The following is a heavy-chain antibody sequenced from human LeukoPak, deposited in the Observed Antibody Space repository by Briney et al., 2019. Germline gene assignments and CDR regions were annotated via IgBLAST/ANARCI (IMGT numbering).Heavy chain of an antibody. CDR1: GFAFSSFA. D-gene: IGHD3-16*01. J-gene: IGHJ6*03. Sequence: GGSLRLSCAASGFAFSSFAMGWVRQSPGKGLEWLSTINGGGNTTFYADSVKGRFTISRDNSKNTLYLHMDGLRPDDTAIYYCTKELHVAGEGVDYYYFYRDVGGRGPGVTFPS. CDR3: TKELHVAGEGVDYYYFYRDV. V-gene: IGHV3-23*01. CDR2: INGGGNTT.